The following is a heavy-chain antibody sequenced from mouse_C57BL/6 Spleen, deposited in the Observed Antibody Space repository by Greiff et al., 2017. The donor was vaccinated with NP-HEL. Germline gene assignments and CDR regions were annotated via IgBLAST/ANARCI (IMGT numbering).Heavy chain of an antibody. J-gene: IGHJ4*01. CDR1: GYAFSSSW. V-gene: IGHV1-82*01. CDR3: ARQRGGYDYDEDYAMDY. D-gene: IGHD2-4*01. Sequence: VQLQQSGPELVKPGASVKISCKASGYAFSSSWMNWVKQRPGKGLEWIGRIYPGDGDTNYNGKFKGKATLTADKSSSTAYMQLSSLTSEDSAVYFCARQRGGYDYDEDYAMDYWGQGTSVTVSS. CDR2: IYPGDGDT.